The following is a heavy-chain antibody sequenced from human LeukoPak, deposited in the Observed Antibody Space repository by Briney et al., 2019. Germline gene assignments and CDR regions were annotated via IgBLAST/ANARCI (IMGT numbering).Heavy chain of an antibody. CDR3: ARGPGSSGGAYVGDY. D-gene: IGHD3-22*01. CDR1: GFTFSYHW. V-gene: IGHV3-74*01. Sequence: GGSLRLPCGASGFTFSYHWMHWVRQVPGKGLVWVSRIDGGGSSTSYADSVKGRFSISRDNAKSTLYLQMSGLRAEDTAVYYCARGPGSSGGAYVGDYWGPGTLVTVSS. J-gene: IGHJ4*01. CDR2: IDGGGSST.